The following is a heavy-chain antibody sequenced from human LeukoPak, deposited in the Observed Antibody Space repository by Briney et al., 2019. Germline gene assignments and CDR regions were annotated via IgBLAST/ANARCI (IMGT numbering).Heavy chain of an antibody. CDR2: IYYSGST. CDR3: ARLGRDYDILTGYYHPPL. V-gene: IGHV4-59*08. Sequence: PSETLSLTCTVSGGSIGSYYWSWIRQPPGKGLEWIGYIYYSGSTNYNPSLKSRVTISVDTSKNQFSLKLSSVTAADTAVYYCARLGRDYDILTGYYHPPLWGQGTLVTVSS. CDR1: GGSIGSYY. J-gene: IGHJ4*02. D-gene: IGHD3-9*01.